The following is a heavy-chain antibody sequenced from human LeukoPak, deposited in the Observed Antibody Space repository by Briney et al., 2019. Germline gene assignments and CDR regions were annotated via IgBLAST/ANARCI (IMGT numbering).Heavy chain of an antibody. V-gene: IGHV4-38-2*02. J-gene: IGHJ4*02. CDR1: DYSINSGYY. Sequence: SETLSLTCTVSDYSINSGYYWGWIRQPPGKGLEWIGSIYHSGSTYYNPSLKSRVTMSVDTSKNQFSLRLSSVTAADTAVYYCARDRYYYDSSASPFDYWGQGTLVTVSS. CDR3: ARDRYYYDSSASPFDY. D-gene: IGHD3-22*01. CDR2: IYHSGST.